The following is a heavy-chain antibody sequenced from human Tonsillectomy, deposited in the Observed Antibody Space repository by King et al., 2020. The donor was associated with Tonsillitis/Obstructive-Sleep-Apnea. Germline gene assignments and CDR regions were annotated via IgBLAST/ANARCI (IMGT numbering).Heavy chain of an antibody. CDR2: IRSKAYGGTT. V-gene: IGHV3-49*04. D-gene: IGHD3-10*01. CDR3: SRQGHWGVLDYFDF. Sequence: VQLVESGGGLVQPGRSLRLSCTASGFNFGDYAMTWVRQAPGKGLECVGFIRSKAYGGTTKYAASVKGRFTISRDDSKNIAYLQMNSLRTGDTAVYYCSRQGHWGVLDYFDFWGQGTLVTVSS. CDR1: GFNFGDYA. J-gene: IGHJ4*02.